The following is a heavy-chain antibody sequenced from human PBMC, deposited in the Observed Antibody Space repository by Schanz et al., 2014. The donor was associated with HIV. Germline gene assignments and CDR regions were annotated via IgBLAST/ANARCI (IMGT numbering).Heavy chain of an antibody. CDR3: AKDRRGGYQFLYGLDV. V-gene: IGHV3-30*18. CDR2: ISCDGNTK. CDR1: GFTFRSYG. J-gene: IGHJ6*02. Sequence: QVQLVESGGGVVQPGRSQRLSCAASGFTFRSYGMHWVRQAPGKGLEWVALISCDGNTKYYADSVKGRFSISRDKSKNTLYLQMNRLRAEDTAVYYCAKDRRGGYQFLYGLDVWGQGTTVTVSS. D-gene: IGHD2-2*01.